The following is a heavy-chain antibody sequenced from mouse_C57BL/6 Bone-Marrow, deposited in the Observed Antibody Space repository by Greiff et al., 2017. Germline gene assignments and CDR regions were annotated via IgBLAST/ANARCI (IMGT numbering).Heavy chain of an antibody. D-gene: IGHD2-4*01. J-gene: IGHJ3*01. CDR2: LSSGSSTI. Sequence: DVKLVESGGGLVKPGGSLKLSCAASGFTFSDYGMHWVRQAPEKGLEWVAYLSSGSSTIYYADTVKGRFTISRDNAKNTLFLQMTSLRSEDTAMYYCAIYDYGGFAYWGQGTLVTVSA. CDR1: GFTFSDYG. V-gene: IGHV5-17*01. CDR3: AIYDYGGFAY.